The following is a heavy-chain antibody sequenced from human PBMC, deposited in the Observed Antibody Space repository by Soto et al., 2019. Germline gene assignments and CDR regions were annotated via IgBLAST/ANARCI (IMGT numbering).Heavy chain of an antibody. Sequence: QVQLQESGPGLVKPSQTLSLTCTVSGGSLSSGGYYWSWIRQHPGKGLEWIGYIYYSGNTYYNPSLKSRVTISVDTSKNQFSLKLSSVTAADTAVYYCAREAAAGYYYYYGMDVWGQGTTVTVSS. CDR2: IYYSGNT. J-gene: IGHJ6*02. CDR1: GGSLSSGGYY. V-gene: IGHV4-31*03. CDR3: AREAAAGYYYYYGMDV. D-gene: IGHD6-13*01.